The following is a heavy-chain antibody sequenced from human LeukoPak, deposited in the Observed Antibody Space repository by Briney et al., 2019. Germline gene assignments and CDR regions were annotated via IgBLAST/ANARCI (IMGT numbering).Heavy chain of an antibody. D-gene: IGHD6-19*01. CDR2: IYSGGST. CDR3: ARAMYSSGWYTAFDY. V-gene: IGHV3-53*01. J-gene: IGHJ4*02. Sequence: GGSLRLSCAASGFTVSSNYMSWVRQAPGKGLEWVSVIYSGGSTYHADSVKGRFTISRDNSKNTLYLQMNSLRAEDTAVYYCARAMYSSGWYTAFDYWGQGTLVTVSS. CDR1: GFTVSSNY.